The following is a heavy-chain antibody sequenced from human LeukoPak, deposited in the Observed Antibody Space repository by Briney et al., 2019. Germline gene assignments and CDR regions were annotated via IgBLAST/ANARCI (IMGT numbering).Heavy chain of an antibody. CDR2: MIPNSGNT. D-gene: IGHD3-3*01. J-gene: IGHJ4*02. V-gene: IGHV1-8*03. Sequence: ASVKVSCKASGYTFTSYDINWVRQATGQGLEWMGWMIPNSGNTGYAQKFQGRVTITRNTSISTAYMELSSLRSEDTAVYYCARGADGTIFGGDLSFDYWGQGTLVTVSS. CDR3: ARGADGTIFGGDLSFDY. CDR1: GYTFTSYD.